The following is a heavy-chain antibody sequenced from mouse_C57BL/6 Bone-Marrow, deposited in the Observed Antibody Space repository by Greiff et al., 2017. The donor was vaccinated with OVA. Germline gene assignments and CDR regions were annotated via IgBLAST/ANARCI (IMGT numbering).Heavy chain of an antibody. V-gene: IGHV5-17*01. CDR1: GFTFSDYG. CDR3: ARQVYYGNYLDY. CDR2: ISSGSSTI. Sequence: EVMLVESGGGLVKPGGSLKLSCAASGFTFSDYGMHWVRQAPEKGLEWVAYISSGSSTIYYADTVKGRFTISRDNTKNTLFLQMTRLGAEDTAMYYCARQVYYGNYLDYWGQGTTLTVSS. D-gene: IGHD2-1*01. J-gene: IGHJ2*01.